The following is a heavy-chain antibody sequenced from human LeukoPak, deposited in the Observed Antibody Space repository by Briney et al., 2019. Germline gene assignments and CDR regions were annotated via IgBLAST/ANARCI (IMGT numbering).Heavy chain of an antibody. V-gene: IGHV3-21*01. J-gene: IGHJ4*02. CDR1: GFTFSSYT. D-gene: IGHD5-18*01. CDR2: ISSSSSYI. CDR3: ARDKGSYDSDF. Sequence: GGSLRLSCAASGFTFSSYTMNWLRQAPGKGLEWVPSISSSSSYIYYADSVKGRFTISRDNAKNSLYLQMNSLRAEDTAVYYCARDKGSYDSDFWGQGTLVTVSS.